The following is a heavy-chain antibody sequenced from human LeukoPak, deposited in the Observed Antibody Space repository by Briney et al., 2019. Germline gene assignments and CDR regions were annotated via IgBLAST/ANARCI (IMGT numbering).Heavy chain of an antibody. D-gene: IGHD3-22*01. V-gene: IGHV3-7*01. CDR1: GFTFSSYW. CDR3: ARGYYDSSGYYLDN. J-gene: IGHJ4*02. Sequence: GGSLRLSCAASGFTFSSYWMSWVRQAPGKGLEWVANIKQDGSEKYYVDSVKGRFTISRDNSKNTLYLQMNSLRAEDTAVYYCARGYYDSSGYYLDNWGQGTLVTVSS. CDR2: IKQDGSEK.